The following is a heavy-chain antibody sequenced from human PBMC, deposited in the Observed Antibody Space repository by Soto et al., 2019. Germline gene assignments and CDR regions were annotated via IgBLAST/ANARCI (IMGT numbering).Heavy chain of an antibody. CDR3: ARDAPGDGDYWGLFDY. J-gene: IGHJ4*02. CDR1: GYTFTSYG. D-gene: IGHD4-17*01. Sequence: QVQLVQSGAEVKKPGASVKVSCKASGYTFTSYGITWVRQAPGQGLEWMGWISGYNGDTNSAQKFQGRVTMTTDTSTTMAYMEVRSLSSDDTAVYYCARDAPGDGDYWGLFDYWGQGTLVTVSS. CDR2: ISGYNGDT. V-gene: IGHV1-18*01.